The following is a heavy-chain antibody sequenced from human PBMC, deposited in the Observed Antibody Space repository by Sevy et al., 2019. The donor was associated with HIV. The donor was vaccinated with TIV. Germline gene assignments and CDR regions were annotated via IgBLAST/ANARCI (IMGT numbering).Heavy chain of an antibody. J-gene: IGHJ4*02. V-gene: IGHV3-7*01. CDR2: IKKDGSDK. Sequence: GGSLRLSCAASGFSFSGYWMNWVRQAPGKGLEWVANIKKDGSDKNYVESVKGRFTISIDNAKSSLYLELNSLRDEDTAVYYCAQEGIGRFDSWGQGTLVTVSS. D-gene: IGHD1-26*01. CDR1: GFSFSGYW. CDR3: AQEGIGRFDS.